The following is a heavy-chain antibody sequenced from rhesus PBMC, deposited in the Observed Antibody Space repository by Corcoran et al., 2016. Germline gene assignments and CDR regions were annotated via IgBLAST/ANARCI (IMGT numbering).Heavy chain of an antibody. CDR1: GFTFSDYY. D-gene: IGHD6-25*01. J-gene: IGHJ4*01. CDR3: TRDKGIAAAGTIDY. CDR2: ISSASSYI. Sequence: EVQLVESGGGLVQPGGSLRLSCAASGFTFSDYYMSWVRQAPEKWLEWVSSISSASSYIYYADSVKGRFTISRENAKNWLSLQMNSLKTEDTAVYYCTRDKGIAAAGTIDYWGQGVLVTVSS. V-gene: IGHV3S16*01.